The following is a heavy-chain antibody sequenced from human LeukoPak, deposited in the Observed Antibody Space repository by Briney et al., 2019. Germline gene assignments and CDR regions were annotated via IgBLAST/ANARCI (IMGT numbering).Heavy chain of an antibody. V-gene: IGHV5-10-1*01. CDR2: IDPSDSYT. Sequence: GESLKISGQGSGYSFTSYWISWVRQMPGKGLGWMGRIDPSDSYTNYSPSFQGHVTISADKSISTAYLQWSSLKASDTAMYYCARQPHLTGPPDYWGQGTLVTVSS. CDR3: ARQPHLTGPPDY. CDR1: GYSFTSYW. J-gene: IGHJ4*02. D-gene: IGHD3-9*01.